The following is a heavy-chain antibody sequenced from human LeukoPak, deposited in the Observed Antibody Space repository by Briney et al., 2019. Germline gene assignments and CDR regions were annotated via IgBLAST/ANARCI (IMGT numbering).Heavy chain of an antibody. CDR2: INHSGST. CDR3: ASLRLPAQRITMVRGVIHRP. V-gene: IGHV4-34*01. Sequence: SETLSLTCAVSGGSISSGGYYWSWIRQPPGKGLEWIGEINHSGSTNYNPSLKGRVTISVDTSKNQFSLKLSSVTAADTAVYYCASLRLPAQRITMVRGVIHRPWGQGTTVTVSS. J-gene: IGHJ6*02. CDR1: GGSISSGGYY. D-gene: IGHD3-10*01.